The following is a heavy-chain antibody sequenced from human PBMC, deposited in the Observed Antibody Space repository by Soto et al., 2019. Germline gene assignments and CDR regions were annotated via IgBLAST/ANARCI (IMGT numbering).Heavy chain of an antibody. J-gene: IGHJ4*02. Sequence: EVQLLESGGGLVQPGGSLRLSCAASGFTFSSYAMSWVRQAPGKGLEWVSAISGSGGSTYYADSVKGRFTISRDNSKNTLYLQMNSLRADDTAVYYCATIAVAGYLTDIDYWGQGTLVTVSS. D-gene: IGHD6-19*01. CDR2: ISGSGGST. V-gene: IGHV3-23*01. CDR3: ATIAVAGYLTDIDY. CDR1: GFTFSSYA.